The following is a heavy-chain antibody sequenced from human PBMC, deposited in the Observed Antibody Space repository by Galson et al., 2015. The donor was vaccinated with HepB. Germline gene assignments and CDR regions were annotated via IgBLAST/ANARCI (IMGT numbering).Heavy chain of an antibody. CDR3: ARHSGSPRIAARSPFDY. CDR1: GYSFTSYW. J-gene: IGHJ4*02. D-gene: IGHD6-6*01. V-gene: IGHV5-10-1*01. Sequence: QSGAEVKKPGESLRISCKGSGYSFTSYWISWVRQMPGKGLEWMGRIDPSDSYTNYSPSFQGHVTISADKSISTAYLQWSSLKASDTAMYYCARHSGSPRIAARSPFDYWGQGTLVTVSS. CDR2: IDPSDSYT.